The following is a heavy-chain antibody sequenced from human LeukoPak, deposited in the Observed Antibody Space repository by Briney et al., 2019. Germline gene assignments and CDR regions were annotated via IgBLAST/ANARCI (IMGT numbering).Heavy chain of an antibody. D-gene: IGHD2-15*01. V-gene: IGHV3-23*01. CDR2: ISGNGGRT. J-gene: IGHJ3*01. CDR3: AKDRGGYCRGGTCWGAFDV. CDR1: AFTFRNYA. Sequence: SGGSLRLSCAASAFTFRNYAMSWVRRAPGKGLEWVSTISGNGGRTYDADSVRGRFTISRDNSKSTLYLQMNSLGAEDTATYYCAKDRGGYCRGGTCWGAFDVWGQGTMVTVSS.